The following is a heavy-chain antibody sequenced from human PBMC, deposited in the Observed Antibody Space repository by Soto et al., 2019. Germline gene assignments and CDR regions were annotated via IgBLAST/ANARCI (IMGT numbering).Heavy chain of an antibody. Sequence: AAGFGCRTCRLPWVRQARRRGLEYFSALSSNGDWGYYADSVAGRFTISRNNSKNTLYLQMGSLRPEDMAMYYCATAPYF. J-gene: IGHJ4*01. V-gene: IGHV3-64*02. CDR3: ATAPYF. CDR1: GFGCRTCR. CDR2: LSSNGDWG.